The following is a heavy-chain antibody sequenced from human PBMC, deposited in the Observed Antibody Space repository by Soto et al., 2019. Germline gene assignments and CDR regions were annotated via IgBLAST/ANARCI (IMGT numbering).Heavy chain of an antibody. J-gene: IGHJ4*02. CDR2: IIPMFGTA. CDR1: GGTFSTYA. CDR3: ASGIQLWLRRINNGYSG. V-gene: IGHV1-69*12. D-gene: IGHD5-18*01. Sequence: QVQLVQSGAEVRKPESSVKVSCKAPGGTFSTYAISWVRQAPGQGLEWMGGIIPMFGTANYAQRFQDRVTINADESTNKVYRELSSLRSEDTAVYFCASGIQLWLRRINNGYSGWGQGTLVTVSS.